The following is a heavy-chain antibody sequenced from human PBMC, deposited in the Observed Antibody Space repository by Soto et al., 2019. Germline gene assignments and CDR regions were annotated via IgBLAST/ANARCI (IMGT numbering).Heavy chain of an antibody. CDR2: ISSSGSTI. CDR3: ARDTYYYGSGSYSPLDY. J-gene: IGHJ4*02. D-gene: IGHD3-10*01. V-gene: IGHV3-48*03. Sequence: GGSLRLSCAASGFTFSSYEMNWVRQAPGKGLEWVSYISSSGSTIYYADSVKGRFTISRDNAKNSLYLQMNSLRAEDTAVYYCARDTYYYGSGSYSPLDYWGQGTLVTVSS. CDR1: GFTFSSYE.